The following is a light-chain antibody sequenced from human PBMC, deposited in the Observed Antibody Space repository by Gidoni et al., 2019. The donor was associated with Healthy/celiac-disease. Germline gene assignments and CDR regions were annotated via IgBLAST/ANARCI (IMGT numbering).Light chain of an antibody. V-gene: IGLV3-21*03. CDR2: DDS. CDR1: NIGSKS. Sequence: SYVLPPPPPLSVAPGKTARITCGGNNIGSKSVHWYQQKPGQAPVLVVYDDSDRPSGIPERFSGSNSGNTATLTISRVEAGDEADYYCQVWDSSSDHWVFGGGTKLTVL. J-gene: IGLJ3*02. CDR3: QVWDSSSDHWV.